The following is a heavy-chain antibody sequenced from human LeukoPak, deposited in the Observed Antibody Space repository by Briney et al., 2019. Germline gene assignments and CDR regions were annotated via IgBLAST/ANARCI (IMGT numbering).Heavy chain of an antibody. CDR2: IYPGDSDT. Sequence: PGESLKISCKGSGYSFTSYWIGWVRQMPGKGLEWMGIIYPGDSDTRYSPSFQGQVTISADKSISTAYLQWSSLKASDTAMYYCARRKYDDILTGPNWFDPWGQGTLVTVSS. D-gene: IGHD3-9*01. CDR3: ARRKYDDILTGPNWFDP. J-gene: IGHJ5*02. V-gene: IGHV5-51*01. CDR1: GYSFTSYW.